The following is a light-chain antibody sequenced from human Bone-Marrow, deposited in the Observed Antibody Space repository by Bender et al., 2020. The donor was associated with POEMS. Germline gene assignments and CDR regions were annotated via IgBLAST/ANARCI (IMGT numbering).Light chain of an antibody. CDR3: GSYTSRNTLV. CDR2: DVS. V-gene: IGLV2-14*03. J-gene: IGLJ3*02. Sequence: QSALTQPASVSGSPGQSITISCTGTDSDVGGYTYVSWYQQYPGKAPKLIISDVSERPSGVSSRFSGFKSGNTASLTISGLQPEDDADYYCGSYTSRNTLVFGGGTKVTVL. CDR1: DSDVGGYTY.